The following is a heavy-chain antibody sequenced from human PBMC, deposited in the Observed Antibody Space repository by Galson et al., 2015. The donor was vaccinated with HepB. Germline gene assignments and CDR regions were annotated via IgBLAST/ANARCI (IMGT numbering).Heavy chain of an antibody. V-gene: IGHV4-59*01. Sequence: ETLSLTCTVSGGSISSYYWSWIRQPPGKGLEWIGYIYYSGSTNYNPSLKSRVTISVDTSKNQFSLKLSSVTAADTAVYYCARVYWVYTYYYYYYYMDVWGKGTTVTVSS. CDR1: GGSISSYY. J-gene: IGHJ6*03. CDR3: ARVYWVYTYYYYYYYMDV. CDR2: IYYSGST. D-gene: IGHD5/OR15-5a*01.